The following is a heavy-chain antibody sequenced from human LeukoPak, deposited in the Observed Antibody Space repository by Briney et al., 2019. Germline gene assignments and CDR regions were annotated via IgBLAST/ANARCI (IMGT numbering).Heavy chain of an antibody. D-gene: IGHD2-2*01. CDR3: ARDIVVVPADGSYMDV. V-gene: IGHV1-2*02. CDR1: GYTFTGYY. CDR2: INPNSGGI. Sequence: ASVKVSCKASGYTFTGYYMHWVRQAPGQGLEWMGWINPNSGGINYAQKFQGRVTMTRDTSISTAYMELSRLRSDDTAVYYCARDIVVVPADGSYMDVWGKGTTVTVSS. J-gene: IGHJ6*03.